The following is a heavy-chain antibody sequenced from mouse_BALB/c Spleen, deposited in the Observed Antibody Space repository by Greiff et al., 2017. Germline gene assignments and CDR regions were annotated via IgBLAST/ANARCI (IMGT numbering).Heavy chain of an antibody. Sequence: LQQPGSELVRPGASVKLSCKASGYTFTSYWMHWVKQRPGQGLEWIGNIYPGSGSTNYDEKFKSKGTLTVDTSSSTAYMHLSSLTSEDSAVYYCTRSTMGFSFAYWGQGTLVTVSA. CDR1: GYTFTSYW. CDR2: IYPGSGST. V-gene: IGHV1S22*01. J-gene: IGHJ3*01. D-gene: IGHD2-1*01. CDR3: TRSTMGFSFAY.